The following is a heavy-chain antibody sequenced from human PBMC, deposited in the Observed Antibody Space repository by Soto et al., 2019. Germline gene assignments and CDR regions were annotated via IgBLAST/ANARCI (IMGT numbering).Heavy chain of an antibody. J-gene: IGHJ4*02. CDR3: ARDGEGF. Sequence: PGGSLRLSCAASGFTFSSNWMHWVRRVPGRGLVWVSRINTDGSRTSYEDSVEGRFTISRDNAKSMLYLQMNSLRAEDTAVYYCARDGEGFWGQGTLVTVSS. CDR1: GFTFSSNW. CDR2: INTDGSRT. V-gene: IGHV3-74*01. D-gene: IGHD2-21*01.